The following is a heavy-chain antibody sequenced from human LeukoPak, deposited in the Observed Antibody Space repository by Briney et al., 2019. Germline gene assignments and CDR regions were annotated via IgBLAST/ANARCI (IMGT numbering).Heavy chain of an antibody. CDR3: AKDEDIVVVVAATPVGYFDY. J-gene: IGHJ4*02. D-gene: IGHD2-15*01. V-gene: IGHV3-23*01. Sequence: PGGSLRLSCAASGFTLSSYAMSWVRQAPGKGLEWVSAISGSGGSTYYADSVKGRFTISRDNSKNTLYLQMNSLRAEDTAVYYCAKDEDIVVVVAATPVGYFDYWGQGTLVTVSS. CDR2: ISGSGGST. CDR1: GFTLSSYA.